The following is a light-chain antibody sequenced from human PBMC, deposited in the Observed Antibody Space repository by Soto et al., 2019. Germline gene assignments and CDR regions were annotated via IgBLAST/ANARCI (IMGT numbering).Light chain of an antibody. J-gene: IGKJ2*01. CDR3: QQYNNWPLT. Sequence: EIVLTQSPATLSVSPGERATLSCRASQSVSSNLAWYQQKPGQAPRLLIYGASTRATGIPARFSGSGSGTEFTLTISSLQSEDFAVYYCQQYNNWPLTFGXGTRWISN. CDR2: GAS. CDR1: QSVSSN. V-gene: IGKV3-15*01.